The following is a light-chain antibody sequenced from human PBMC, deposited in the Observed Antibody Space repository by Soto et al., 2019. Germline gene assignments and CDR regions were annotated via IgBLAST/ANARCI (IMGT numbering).Light chain of an antibody. CDR3: QQYGGSPTWT. J-gene: IGKJ1*01. CDR1: QSVSSGY. V-gene: IGKV3-20*01. CDR2: GAS. Sequence: EIVLTQSPGTLSLSPGERATLSCRACQSVSSGYLAWYQQKPGQAPRLLIYGASSRATGIPDRFSGSGSGTDFTLTISRLEPEDFAVYYCQQYGGSPTWTFGQGTKVEI.